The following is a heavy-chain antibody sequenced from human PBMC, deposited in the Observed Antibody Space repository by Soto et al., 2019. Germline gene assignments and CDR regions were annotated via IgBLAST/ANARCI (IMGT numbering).Heavy chain of an antibody. CDR2: IYYSGST. D-gene: IGHD3-22*01. J-gene: IGHJ5*02. CDR3: ARNKMIGSWRLDL. CDR1: GGSISSSNYY. V-gene: IGHV4-39*01. Sequence: SETLSLTCTVSGGSISSSNYYWGWIRQPPGKGLEWIGSIYYSGSTYYNPSLKSRVTISVDTSKNQFSLQLSSVTATDTGVYYGARNKMIGSWRLDLWGQGSLVTVSS.